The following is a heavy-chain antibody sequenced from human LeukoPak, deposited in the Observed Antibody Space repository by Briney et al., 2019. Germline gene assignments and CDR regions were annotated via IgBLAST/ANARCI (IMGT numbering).Heavy chain of an antibody. Sequence: SETLSLTCTVSGVSIRSYYWSWIRQPPGKGLEWIGYIYISGNTNYDPSLRSRVTMSGDTSKNQVSLRVRSVTAADTAVYFCARHLEYVADGFDMWGQGSMVTVSS. J-gene: IGHJ3*02. V-gene: IGHV4-4*09. D-gene: IGHD3-3*01. CDR1: GVSIRSYY. CDR3: ARHLEYVADGFDM. CDR2: IYISGNT.